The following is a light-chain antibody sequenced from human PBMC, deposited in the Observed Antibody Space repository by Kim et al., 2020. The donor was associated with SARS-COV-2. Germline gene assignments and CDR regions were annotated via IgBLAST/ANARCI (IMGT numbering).Light chain of an antibody. V-gene: IGLV1-44*01. CDR3: AAWDGSLKGRL. CDR2: SNK. J-gene: IGLJ3*02. Sequence: GQRVTIPCSGSSSNIGSNPVNWYQQLPGTAPKLLIYSNKQRPSGVPDRFSGSKSGTSASLAISGLQSEDEADYYCAAWDGSLKGRLFGGGTQLTVL. CDR1: SSNIGSNP.